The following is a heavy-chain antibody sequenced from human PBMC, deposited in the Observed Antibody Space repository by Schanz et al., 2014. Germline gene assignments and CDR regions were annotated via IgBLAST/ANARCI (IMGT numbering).Heavy chain of an antibody. CDR2: INPNSGGT. D-gene: IGHD5-12*01. V-gene: IGHV1-2*06. CDR3: ARTNPRDYTGYDS. J-gene: IGHJ4*02. CDR1: GYTFTDYY. Sequence: QVPLVQSGAEVKKPGASVKISCRASGYTFTDYYIHWVRQAPGQGLEWLGRINPNSGGTNYTQKFPGRVTMTRDTSISTAYMDLKSLTSDDTAVYFCARTNPRDYTGYDSWGQGTLVTVSS.